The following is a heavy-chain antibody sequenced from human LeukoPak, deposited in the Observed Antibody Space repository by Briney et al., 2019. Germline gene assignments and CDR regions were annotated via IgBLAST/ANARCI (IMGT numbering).Heavy chain of an antibody. J-gene: IGHJ5*02. CDR1: VGTFSSYA. CDR2: IIPILGIA. D-gene: IGHD3-10*01. CDR3: AGSEDATWFDP. V-gene: IGHV1-69*10. Sequence: SVKSSCKASVGTFSSYAISWVRQAPGHGLEWMGGIIPILGIANYAQKFQGRVTITADKGTSTAYMELSSLRSEDTAVYYCAGSEDATWFDPWGQGTLVTISS.